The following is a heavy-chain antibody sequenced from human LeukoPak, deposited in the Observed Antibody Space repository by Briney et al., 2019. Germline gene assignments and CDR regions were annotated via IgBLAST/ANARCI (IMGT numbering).Heavy chain of an antibody. Sequence: PGGSLRLSCAASGFTFSSYALHWVRQAPGKGLEWVAVISYDGTNSYYADSVKGRFTISRDNSKNTLYLQMNSLRAEDTAVYYCARDGTGNEHCSSISCNYNWFDPWGQGTLVTVSS. V-gene: IGHV3-30*01. D-gene: IGHD2-2*01. CDR3: ARDGTGNEHCSSISCNYNWFDP. J-gene: IGHJ5*02. CDR2: ISYDGTNS. CDR1: GFTFSSYA.